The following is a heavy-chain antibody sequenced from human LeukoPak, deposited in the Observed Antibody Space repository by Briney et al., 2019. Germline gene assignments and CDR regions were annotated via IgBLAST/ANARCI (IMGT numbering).Heavy chain of an antibody. CDR1: GFTFSNFA. Sequence: GGSLRLSCAASGFTFSNFAMSWVRQTPGKGLEWDSATVGSRPDTYHADSVKGRFTISRDNSKNTLYLQMNSLRAEDTAVYYCAKVGVYYDSSGYTADAFDIWGQGTMVTVSS. D-gene: IGHD3-22*01. CDR2: TVGSRPDT. CDR3: AKVGVYYDSSGYTADAFDI. V-gene: IGHV3-23*01. J-gene: IGHJ3*02.